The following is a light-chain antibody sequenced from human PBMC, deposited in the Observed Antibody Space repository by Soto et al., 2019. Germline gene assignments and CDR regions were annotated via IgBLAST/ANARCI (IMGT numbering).Light chain of an antibody. V-gene: IGKV1-39*01. J-gene: IGKJ1*01. Sequence: DIQMTQSPSSLSASVGDRVTITCRASQSISSYLNWYQQKPGTAPKLLIYTASSLQSGVPSRFSGSGSGTDFTLTISSLQPEDFATYSCQQSYSTPWTFGQGTKVEIK. CDR1: QSISSY. CDR2: TAS. CDR3: QQSYSTPWT.